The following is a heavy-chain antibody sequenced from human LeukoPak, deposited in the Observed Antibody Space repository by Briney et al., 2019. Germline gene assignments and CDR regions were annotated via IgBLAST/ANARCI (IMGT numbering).Heavy chain of an antibody. Sequence: SETLSLTCTVSGGSISSSSYYWGWIRQPPGKGLEWIGSIYYSGSTYYNPSLKSRVTISVDTSKNQFSLKLSSVTAADTAVYYCASLHSSWFGEFQYYFDYWGQGTLVTVSS. J-gene: IGHJ4*02. CDR2: IYYSGST. CDR1: GGSISSSSYY. CDR3: ASLHSSWFGEFQYYFDY. D-gene: IGHD3-10*01. V-gene: IGHV4-39*07.